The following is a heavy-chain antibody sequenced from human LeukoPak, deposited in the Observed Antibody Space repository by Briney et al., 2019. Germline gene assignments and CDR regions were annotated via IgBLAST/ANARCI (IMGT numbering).Heavy chain of an antibody. CDR1: GFTVSSNY. J-gene: IGHJ4*02. V-gene: IGHV3-66*01. Sequence: PGGSLRLSRAASGFTVSSNYMDWVRQAPGKGLEWVSVIYIDGRTYYADSVKGRFTISRDNSKNTLHLQMNSLRAEDTAVYYCARDGSYGDYFDYWGQGTLVTVSS. D-gene: IGHD4-17*01. CDR2: IYIDGRT. CDR3: ARDGSYGDYFDY.